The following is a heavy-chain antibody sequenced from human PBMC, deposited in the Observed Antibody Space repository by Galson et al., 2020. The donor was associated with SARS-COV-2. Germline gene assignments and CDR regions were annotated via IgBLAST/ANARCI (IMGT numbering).Heavy chain of an antibody. CDR2: INFRGST. CDR3: ARRDSSGYYQHLYYLDY. CDR1: GGPTISRSPY. J-gene: IGHJ4*02. Sequence: SQTLSLTCTVSGGPTISRSPYRVCIRQPPRKGLEWVGPINFRGSTLYNPSLNGRVTMFVDTSKNQFSMKLTSVTAADTAVYFCARRDSSGYYQHLYYLDYWGQGALVTVSS. V-gene: IGHV4-39*01. D-gene: IGHD3-22*01.